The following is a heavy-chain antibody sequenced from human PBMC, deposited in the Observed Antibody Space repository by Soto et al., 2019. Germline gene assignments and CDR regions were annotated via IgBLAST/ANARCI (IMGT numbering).Heavy chain of an antibody. V-gene: IGHV1-3*01. CDR1: GYTFTNYA. CDR2: INAGNGNT. J-gene: IGHJ4*02. D-gene: IGHD3-22*01. Sequence: ASVKVSCNASGYTFTNYAIHWVRQAPGQRLEWMGWINAGNGNTKYSQKFQGRVTITRDTSASTAYMELSSLRSEDTAVYYCARSIVVVTSFDYWGQGTLVTVSS. CDR3: ARSIVVVTSFDY.